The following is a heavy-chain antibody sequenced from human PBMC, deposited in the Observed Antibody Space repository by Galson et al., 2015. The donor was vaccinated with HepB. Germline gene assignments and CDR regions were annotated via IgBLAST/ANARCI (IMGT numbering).Heavy chain of an antibody. CDR1: GFTISSYV. Sequence: SLRLSCAASGFTISSYVMSWVRQAPGKGLEWVSAISGSGGSTYYADSVKGRFTIFRDDSKNMAYLHMRSLKTDDTAVYYCVRSGDLSGYSSRWGQGTLVTVSS. CDR2: ISGSGGST. V-gene: IGHV3-23*01. J-gene: IGHJ4*02. D-gene: IGHD6-13*01. CDR3: VRSGDLSGYSSR.